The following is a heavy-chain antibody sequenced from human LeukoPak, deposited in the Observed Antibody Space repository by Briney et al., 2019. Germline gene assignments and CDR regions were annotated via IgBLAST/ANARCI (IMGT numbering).Heavy chain of an antibody. CDR1: GGSVTSTSYY. CDR3: ARQFGVPYCGGDCSLGGFDI. D-gene: IGHD2-21*02. V-gene: IGHV4-61*01. J-gene: IGHJ3*02. Sequence: ETLSLTSTVSGGSVTSTSYYWSWIRRPPGKGLEGSGSIYYSGSTNYNTSLRSRVTISVDTSKNLFALELSSVTAADTGIYYCARQFGVPYCGGDCSLGGFDIWGQGTMVTVSS. CDR2: IYYSGST.